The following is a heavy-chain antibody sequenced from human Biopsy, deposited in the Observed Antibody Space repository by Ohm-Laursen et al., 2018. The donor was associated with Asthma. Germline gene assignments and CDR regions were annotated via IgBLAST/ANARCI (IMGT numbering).Heavy chain of an antibody. J-gene: IGHJ6*02. CDR1: GDSFSNYA. CDR3: ARGYSGSDRIVYYYSGLEV. CDR2: LIPVLGTP. Sequence: ASVNVSCKTSGDSFSNYAISWVRQAPGQGLEWMGGLIPVLGTPDHAQMFEGRVTITADESTSTAYMELSSLSSEDTAVYYCARGYSGSDRIVYYYSGLEVWGQGTTVTVSS. D-gene: IGHD5-12*01. V-gene: IGHV1-69*13.